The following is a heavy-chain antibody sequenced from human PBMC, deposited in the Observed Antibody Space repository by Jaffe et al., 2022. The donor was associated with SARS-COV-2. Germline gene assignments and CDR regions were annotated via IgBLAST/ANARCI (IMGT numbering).Heavy chain of an antibody. CDR3: ARQQIAGGWFDP. Sequence: QLQLQESGPGLVKPSETLSLTCTVSGGSISSSSYYWGWIRQPPGKGLEWIGSIYYSGSTYYNPSLKSRVTISVDTSKNQFSLKLSSVTAADTAVYYCARQQIAGGWFDPWGQGTLVTVSS. CDR2: IYYSGST. D-gene: IGHD6-13*01. CDR1: GGSISSSSYY. J-gene: IGHJ5*02. V-gene: IGHV4-39*01.